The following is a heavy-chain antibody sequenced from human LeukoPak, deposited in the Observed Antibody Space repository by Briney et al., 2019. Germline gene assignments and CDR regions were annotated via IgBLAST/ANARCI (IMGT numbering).Heavy chain of an antibody. J-gene: IGHJ5*02. CDR3: ARDWNVVVPAAIWFDP. V-gene: IGHV4-4*07. D-gene: IGHD2-2*01. CDR1: GGSISSYY. CDR2: IYTSGST. Sequence: SETLSLTCIVSGGSISSYYWSWIRQPAGKGLEWIGRIYTSGSTNYNPSLKSRVTMSVDTSKNQFSLKLSSVTAADTAVYYCARDWNVVVPAAIWFDPWGQGTLVTVSS.